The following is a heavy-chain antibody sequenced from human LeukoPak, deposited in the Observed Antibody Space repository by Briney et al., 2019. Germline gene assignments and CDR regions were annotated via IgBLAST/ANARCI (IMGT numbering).Heavy chain of an antibody. CDR2: ISGSGGST. CDR1: GFTFSSYA. D-gene: IGHD6-19*01. V-gene: IGHV3-23*01. CDR3: AEDGSSGWYYFDY. Sequence: GGSLRLSCAASGFTFSSYAMSWVRQAPGKGLEWVSAISGSGGSTYYADSVKGRFTISRDNSKNTLYLQMNSLRAEDTAVYYCAEDGSSGWYYFDYWGQGTLVTVSS. J-gene: IGHJ4*02.